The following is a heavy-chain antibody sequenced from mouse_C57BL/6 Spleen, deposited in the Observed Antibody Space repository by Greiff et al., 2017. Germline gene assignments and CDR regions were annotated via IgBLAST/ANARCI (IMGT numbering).Heavy chain of an antibody. V-gene: IGHV1-69*01. CDR2: IDPSDSYT. J-gene: IGHJ4*01. CDR3: ARRYYGSSYYAMDY. CDR1: GYTFTSYW. Sequence: QVQLQQPGAELVMPGASVKLSCKASGYTFTSYWMHWVKQRPGQGLEWIGEIDPSDSYTNYNQKFKGKSTLTVDKSSSTAYMQLSSLTSEDSAVYYWARRYYGSSYYAMDYWGQGTSVTVSS. D-gene: IGHD1-1*01.